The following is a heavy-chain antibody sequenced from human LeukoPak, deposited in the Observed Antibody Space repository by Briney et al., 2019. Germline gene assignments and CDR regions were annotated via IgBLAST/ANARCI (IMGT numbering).Heavy chain of an antibody. V-gene: IGHV4-39*07. D-gene: IGHD4-11*01. Sequence: SETLSLTCTVSGGSISSSNFYWVWIRQSPGKGLEWIGTVFQNKNADYNPSLMGRVTVSLDPSKNQFSLRLTSVTAADTAVYFCARADYSHYPTDYYYFMDVWGKGTAVTVSS. CDR2: VFQNKNA. CDR3: ARADYSHYPTDYYYFMDV. J-gene: IGHJ6*03. CDR1: GGSISSSNFY.